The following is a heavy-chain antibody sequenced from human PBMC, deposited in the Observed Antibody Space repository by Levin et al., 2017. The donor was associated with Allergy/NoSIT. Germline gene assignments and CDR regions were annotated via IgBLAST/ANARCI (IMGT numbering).Heavy chain of an antibody. CDR3: SRGLRSGYDLDY. CDR2: ISSSSQYI. Sequence: LSLTCAASGFTFSNYALNWVRQAPGKGLEWVSSISSSSQYIYYADSVKGRFTISRDNARNSLYLQMNRVRADDTAVYYCSRGLRSGYDLDYWGQGTLVTVSS. J-gene: IGHJ4*02. CDR1: GFTFSNYA. D-gene: IGHD5-12*01. V-gene: IGHV3-21*01.